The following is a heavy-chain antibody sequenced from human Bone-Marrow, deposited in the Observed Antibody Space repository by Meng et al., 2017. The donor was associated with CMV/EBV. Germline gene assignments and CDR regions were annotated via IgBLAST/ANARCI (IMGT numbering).Heavy chain of an antibody. CDR3: AREGYCSSTSCSFDY. CDR1: GYTFTSYG. V-gene: IGHV1-18*01. D-gene: IGHD2-2*01. Sequence: ASVKVSCKASGYTFTSYGISWVRQAPGQGLEWMGWISAYNGNTNYAQKLQGRVTMTTDTSTSTAYMELRSLRSDETAVYYCAREGYCSSTSCSFDYWGQGNLVNVSS. CDR2: ISAYNGNT. J-gene: IGHJ4*02.